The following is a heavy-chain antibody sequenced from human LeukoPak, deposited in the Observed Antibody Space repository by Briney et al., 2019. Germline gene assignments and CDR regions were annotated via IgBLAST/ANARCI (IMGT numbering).Heavy chain of an antibody. CDR2: IIPIFGTA. J-gene: IGHJ3*02. CDR1: GGTFSSYA. Sequence: SVKVSCKASGGTFSSYAISWVRQAPGQGLEWMGGIIPIFGTANYAQKFQGRVTITADESTSTAYMELSSLRSEDTGVYYCARPPLEFDAFDIWGQGTMVTVSS. D-gene: IGHD3-10*01. V-gene: IGHV1-69*13. CDR3: ARPPLEFDAFDI.